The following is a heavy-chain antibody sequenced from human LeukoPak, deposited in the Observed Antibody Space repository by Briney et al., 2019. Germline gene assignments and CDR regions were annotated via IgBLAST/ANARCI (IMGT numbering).Heavy chain of an antibody. V-gene: IGHV4-34*01. CDR2: INHSGST. D-gene: IGHD3-10*01. Sequence: PSETLSLTCAVYGGSFSGDYWSWIRQPPGKGLEWIGEINHSGSTNYNPSLKSRVTISVDTSKNQFSLKLSSVTAADTAVYYCARDYGSGSYSQFDYWGQGTLVTVSS. CDR3: ARDYGSGSYSQFDY. J-gene: IGHJ4*02. CDR1: GGSFSGDY.